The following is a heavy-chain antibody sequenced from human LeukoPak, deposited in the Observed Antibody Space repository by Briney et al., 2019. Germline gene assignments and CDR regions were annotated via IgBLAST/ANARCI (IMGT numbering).Heavy chain of an antibody. V-gene: IGHV4-4*07. CDR3: VRGHNYFDGSGYTYYFDY. D-gene: IGHD3-22*01. J-gene: IGHJ4*02. CDR1: GVSISPYY. Sequence: PSETLSLTCTVSGVSISPYYWNWLRQPAGKGLEWVGRVYPSGTTNYNPSLKSRVTMSIDTSKNQFFLKLNSVTAADTAVYYCVRGHNYFDGSGYTYYFDYWGQGTLVTVS. CDR2: VYPSGTT.